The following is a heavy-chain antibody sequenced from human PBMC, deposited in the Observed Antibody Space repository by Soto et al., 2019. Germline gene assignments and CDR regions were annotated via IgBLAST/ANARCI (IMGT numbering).Heavy chain of an antibody. CDR3: AKGVTIVRGPRGYFDY. J-gene: IGHJ4*02. V-gene: IGHV3-30*18. D-gene: IGHD3-10*01. CDR1: GFTFSSYG. CDR2: ISYDGSNK. Sequence: QVQLVESGGGVVQPGRSLRLSCAASGFTFSSYGMHWVRQAPGKGLEWVAVISYDGSNKYYADSVKGRFTISRDNSKNTLYLQMNSLRAEDTAVYYCAKGVTIVRGPRGYFDYWGQGTLVTVSS.